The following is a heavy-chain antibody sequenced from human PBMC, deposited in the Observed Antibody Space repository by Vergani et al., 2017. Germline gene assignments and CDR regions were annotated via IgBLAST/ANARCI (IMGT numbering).Heavy chain of an antibody. Sequence: QLQLQESGPGLVKPSETLSLTCTVSGGSISSSSYYWGWIRQPPGKGLEWIESIYYSGSTYYNPSLKSRVTISVDTSKNQFSLKLTSVTAADTAVYYCARDGGEYDKDALDVWGQGTKVTVTS. CDR2: IYYSGST. V-gene: IGHV4-39*02. J-gene: IGHJ3*01. CDR1: GGSISSSSYY. D-gene: IGHD2-21*01. CDR3: ARDGGEYDKDALDV.